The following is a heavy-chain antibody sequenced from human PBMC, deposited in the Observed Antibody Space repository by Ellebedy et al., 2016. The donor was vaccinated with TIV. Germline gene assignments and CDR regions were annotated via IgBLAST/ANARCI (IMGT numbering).Heavy chain of an antibody. CDR2: MRQDGREE. CDR3: ARDYQQWLALNYYYGLDV. D-gene: IGHD6-19*01. V-gene: IGHV3-7*01. CDR1: GFTLSTYW. J-gene: IGHJ6*02. Sequence: GESLKISCAASGFTLSTYWMNWVRQAPGKGLEWVASMRQDGREEYFVDSVKGRFTISRDNTKNSLYLQMNSLRAEDTAVYYCARDYQQWLALNYYYGLDVWGQGTAVTVSS.